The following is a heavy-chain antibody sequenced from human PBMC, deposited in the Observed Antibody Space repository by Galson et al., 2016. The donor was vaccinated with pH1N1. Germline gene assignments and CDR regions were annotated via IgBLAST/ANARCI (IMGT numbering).Heavy chain of an antibody. CDR2: ISHSGST. CDR3: ARGDREKLGTGSHYFYSVDD. V-gene: IGHV4-31*03. J-gene: IGHJ6*02. D-gene: IGHD7-27*01. CDR1: GGPVSNGAYL. Sequence: TLSLTCTVSGGPVSNGAYLWTWIRQLQGKGLEWIGDISHSGSTSHNPSLKSRLTLSIDPSSNQFSLKLDSVTAADTAVYFCARGDREKLGTGSHYFYSVDDWGPGTTVTVSS.